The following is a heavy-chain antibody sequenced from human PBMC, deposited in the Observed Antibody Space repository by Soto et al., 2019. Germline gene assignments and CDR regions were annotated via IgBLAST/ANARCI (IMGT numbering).Heavy chain of an antibody. D-gene: IGHD1-1*01. J-gene: IGHJ3*02. Sequence: SETLSLTCTVSGGSISSYYWSWIRQPPGKGLEWTGYIYYSGSTNYNPSLKSRVTISVDTSKTQFSLKLSSVTAADTAVYYCARRGIGVPDAFDIWGQGTMLTVSS. CDR2: IYYSGST. CDR3: ARRGIGVPDAFDI. CDR1: GGSISSYY. V-gene: IGHV4-59*08.